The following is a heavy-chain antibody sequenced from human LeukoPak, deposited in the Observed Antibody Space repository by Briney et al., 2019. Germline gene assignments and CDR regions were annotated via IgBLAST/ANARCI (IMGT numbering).Heavy chain of an antibody. CDR1: GGSISSSNW. CDR3: ATTYYDSSGYYSDLFAFDI. D-gene: IGHD3-22*01. J-gene: IGHJ3*02. CDR2: IYHSGST. Sequence: MASGTLSLTCAVSGGSISSSNWWSWVRQPPGKGLEWIGEIYHSGSTNYNPSLKSRVTISVDKSKNQFSLKLSSVTAADTAVYYCATTYYDSSGYYSDLFAFDIWGQGTMVTVSS. V-gene: IGHV4-4*02.